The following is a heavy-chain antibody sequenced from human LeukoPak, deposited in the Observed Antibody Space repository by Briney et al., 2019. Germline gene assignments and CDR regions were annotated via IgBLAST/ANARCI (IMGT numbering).Heavy chain of an antibody. V-gene: IGHV5-51*01. D-gene: IGHD2-8*01. CDR2: IYPGDSDT. CDR3: ARHKGQYCTNGVCHADY. Sequence: GESLKISCKGSGYSFTNYWIGWVRQMPGKGLEWMGIIYPGDSDTRYSPSFQGQVTISADKSISTAYLQWSSLKASDTAMYYCARHKGQYCTNGVCHADYWGQGTLVTVSS. J-gene: IGHJ4*02. CDR1: GYSFTNYW.